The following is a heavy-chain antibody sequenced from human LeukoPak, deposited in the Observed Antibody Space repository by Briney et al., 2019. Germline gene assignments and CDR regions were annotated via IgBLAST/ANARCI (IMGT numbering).Heavy chain of an antibody. V-gene: IGHV4-39*07. Sequence: SETLSLTCTVSGGSISSSSYYWGWIRQPPGKGQEWIGSIYYSGSTYYNPSLKSRVTISVDTSKNQFSLKLSSVTAADTAVYYCARDYNAFDIWGQGTMVTVSS. CDR1: GGSISSSSYY. CDR3: ARDYNAFDI. CDR2: IYYSGST. D-gene: IGHD2-2*02. J-gene: IGHJ3*02.